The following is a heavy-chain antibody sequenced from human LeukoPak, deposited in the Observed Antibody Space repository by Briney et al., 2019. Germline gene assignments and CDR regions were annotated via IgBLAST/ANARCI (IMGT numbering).Heavy chain of an antibody. Sequence: ASVKVSCKASGYTFTGYYMHWVRQAPGQGLEWMGRINPNSGGTNYAQKFQGRVTMTRDTSASTAYMELSSLRSEDTAVYYCARVAAGFDPWGQGTLVTVSS. CDR2: INPNSGGT. CDR3: ARVAAGFDP. V-gene: IGHV1-2*06. D-gene: IGHD2-15*01. J-gene: IGHJ5*02. CDR1: GYTFTGYY.